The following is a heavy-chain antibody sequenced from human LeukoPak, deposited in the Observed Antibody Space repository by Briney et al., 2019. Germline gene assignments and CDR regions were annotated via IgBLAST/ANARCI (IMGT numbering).Heavy chain of an antibody. V-gene: IGHV3-30-3*01. CDR2: ISYDGSNK. Sequence: PGGSLRLSCAASGFTFSNYAVHWVRQAPGKGLEWVAVISYDGSNKYYADSVKGRFTISRDNSKNTLYLQMNSLRAEDTAVYFCASGYSSSWATFDYWGRGTLVTVSS. D-gene: IGHD6-13*01. J-gene: IGHJ4*02. CDR3: ASGYSSSWATFDY. CDR1: GFTFSNYA.